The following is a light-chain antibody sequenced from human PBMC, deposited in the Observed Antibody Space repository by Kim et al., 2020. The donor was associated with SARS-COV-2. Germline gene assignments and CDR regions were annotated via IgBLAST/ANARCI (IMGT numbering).Light chain of an antibody. V-gene: IGKV1D-12*01. CDR2: AAS. CDR3: QQTDSFPVT. CDR1: QDISRW. Sequence: EIQMTQSPSSVSASVGDTVIITCRASQDISRWLAWYQQKPGKAPKFLIYAASTLQSGVPSRFSGSGSGTDFTLTISSLQPEDFATYYCQQTDSFPVTFGGGTKVDIK. J-gene: IGKJ4*01.